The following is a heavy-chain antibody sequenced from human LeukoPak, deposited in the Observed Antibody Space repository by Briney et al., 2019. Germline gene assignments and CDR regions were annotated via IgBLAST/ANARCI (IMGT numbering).Heavy chain of an antibody. D-gene: IGHD6-19*01. CDR3: AKGATRAVAGILDY. CDR2: ISYDGSNK. V-gene: IGHV3-30*18. J-gene: IGHJ4*02. CDR1: GFIFSSYP. Sequence: PGGSLRLSCAASGFIFSSYPISWVRQAPGKGLEWVAVISYDGSNKYYADSVKGRFTISRDNSKNTLYLQMNSLRAEDTAVYYCAKGATRAVAGILDYWGQGTLVTVSS.